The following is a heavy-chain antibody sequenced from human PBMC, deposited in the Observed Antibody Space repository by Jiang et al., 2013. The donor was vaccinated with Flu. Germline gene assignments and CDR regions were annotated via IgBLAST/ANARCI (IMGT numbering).Heavy chain of an antibody. D-gene: IGHD3-3*01. CDR2: IYYSGST. CDR3: ARDRNYDFWSGYYDYGMDV. Sequence: PGLVKPSETLSLTCTVSGGSISSYYWSWIRQPPGKGLEWIGYIYYSGSTNYNPSLKSRVTISVDTSKNQFSLKLSSVTAADTAVYYCARDRNYDFWSGYYDYGMDVWGQGTTVTVSS. V-gene: IGHV4-59*01. CDR1: GGSISSYY. J-gene: IGHJ6*02.